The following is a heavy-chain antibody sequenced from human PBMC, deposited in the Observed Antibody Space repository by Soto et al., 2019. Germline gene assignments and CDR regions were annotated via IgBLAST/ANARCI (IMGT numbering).Heavy chain of an antibody. CDR1: GFTFSDYY. V-gene: IGHV3-11*03. Sequence: GGSLRLSCAASGFTFSDYYMSWIRQAPGKGLEWVSYISSSSSYTNYADSVKGRFTISRDNAKNSLYLQMNSLRAEDTAVYYCARAKKEPHDFLIVWGQGTMVTVPS. D-gene: IGHD1-1*01. CDR3: ARAKKEPHDFLIV. J-gene: IGHJ4*01. CDR2: ISSSSSYT.